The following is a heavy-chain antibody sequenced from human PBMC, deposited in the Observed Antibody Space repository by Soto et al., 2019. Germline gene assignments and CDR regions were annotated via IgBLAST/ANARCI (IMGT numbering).Heavy chain of an antibody. J-gene: IGHJ4*02. CDR2: ISGSGGST. V-gene: IGHV3-23*01. CDR1: GFTFSSYA. D-gene: IGHD3-9*01. CDR3: AKAHQEYYDILTGYLRYFDY. Sequence: PGGSLRLSCAASGFTFSSYAMSWVRQAPGKGLEWVSAISGSGGSTYYADSVKGRFTISRDNSKNTLYLQMNSLRAEDTAVYYCAKAHQEYYDILTGYLRYFDYWGQGTLVTVSS.